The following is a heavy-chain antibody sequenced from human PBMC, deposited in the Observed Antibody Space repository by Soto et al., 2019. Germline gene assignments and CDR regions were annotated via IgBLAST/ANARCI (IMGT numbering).Heavy chain of an antibody. CDR1: GGSISSGDYY. Sequence: TLSLTCTVSGGSISSGDYYWSWIRQPPGKGLEWIGYIYYSGSAYYNPSLKSRVTISVDTSKNQFSLKLSSVTAADTAVYYCAREKKGCSSTSCYFSPGSYYYYGMDVWGQGTTVTVSS. J-gene: IGHJ6*02. CDR3: AREKKGCSSTSCYFSPGSYYYYGMDV. D-gene: IGHD2-2*01. V-gene: IGHV4-30-4*01. CDR2: IYYSGSA.